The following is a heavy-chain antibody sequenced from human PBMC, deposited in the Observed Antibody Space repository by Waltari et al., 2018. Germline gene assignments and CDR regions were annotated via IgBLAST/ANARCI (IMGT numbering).Heavy chain of an antibody. D-gene: IGHD3-22*01. CDR3: ARAKSGAYYYDSSGYLVFDY. V-gene: IGHV4-34*01. CDR2: INHSGST. Sequence: QVQLQQWGAGLLKPSETLSLTCAVYGGSFSGYYWSWNRQPPGKGLEWIGEINHSGSTNYNPSLKSRVTISVDTSKNQFSLKLSSVTAADTAVYYCARAKSGAYYYDSSGYLVFDYWGQGTLVTVSS. J-gene: IGHJ4*02. CDR1: GGSFSGYY.